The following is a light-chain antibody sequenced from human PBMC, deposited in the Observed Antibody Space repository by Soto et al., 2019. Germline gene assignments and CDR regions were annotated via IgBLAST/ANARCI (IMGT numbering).Light chain of an antibody. V-gene: IGKV1-5*03. Sequence: DIQMTQSPSTLSASIGDTVTITCRASHSISRWLAWYQQKPGKAPKLLMYKASSLESGVPSRFSGSGSGTEFILTISRLQSDDFATYYCQQYNTYPWTFGQGTKVEIK. CDR2: KAS. J-gene: IGKJ1*01. CDR1: HSISRW. CDR3: QQYNTYPWT.